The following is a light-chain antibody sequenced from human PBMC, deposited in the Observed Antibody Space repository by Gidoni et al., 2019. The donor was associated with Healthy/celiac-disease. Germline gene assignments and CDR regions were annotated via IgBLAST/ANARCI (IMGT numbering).Light chain of an antibody. J-gene: IGKJ3*01. CDR3: QQYGSSPLFT. Sequence: EIVLTQSPGTLSLSPGERATLSCRSSQSVSSSYLAGYQQKPGQAPRLLIYGASSKATGIPDRVSGSGSATDFTLTISRLEPEDVAVYYCQQYGSSPLFTFGPXTKVDIK. CDR2: GAS. CDR1: QSVSSSY. V-gene: IGKV3-20*01.